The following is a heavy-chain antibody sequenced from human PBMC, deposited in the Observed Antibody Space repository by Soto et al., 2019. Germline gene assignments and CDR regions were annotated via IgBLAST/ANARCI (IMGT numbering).Heavy chain of an antibody. D-gene: IGHD3-16*01. CDR3: VHKGGGDRILDY. V-gene: IGHV2-5*02. CDR1: GFSLSTSGVG. Sequence: QITLKESGPALVKPTQTLTLTCTFSGFSLSTSGVGVGWIRQPPGEALEWLALIYWDDYKHFSPSLESRLTITQAPPKNQVVLTMTNMDPVDTATYYCVHKGGGDRILDYWGQGTLVTVSS. CDR2: IYWDDYK. J-gene: IGHJ4*02.